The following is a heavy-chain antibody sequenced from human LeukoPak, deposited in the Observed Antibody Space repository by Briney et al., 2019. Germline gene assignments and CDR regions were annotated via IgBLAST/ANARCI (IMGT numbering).Heavy chain of an antibody. CDR1: GFTFSSYG. V-gene: IGHV3-30*03. CDR2: ISYDGSKK. CDR3: ARDATTHTIGWYDDAFDI. J-gene: IGHJ3*02. Sequence: GRSLRLSCAASGFTFSSYGMHWFRRAQGKGREGVAVISYDGSKKYYADSVKGRFTISRDNAEKSLYLQMNSLRAEDTAVYYCARDATTHTIGWYDDAFDIWGHGTMVTVSS. D-gene: IGHD6-19*01.